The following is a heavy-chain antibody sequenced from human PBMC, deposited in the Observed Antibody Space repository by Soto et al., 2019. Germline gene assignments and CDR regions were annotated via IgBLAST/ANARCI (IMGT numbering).Heavy chain of an antibody. CDR3: AKRSPHDY. CDR2: ISYDGSNG. V-gene: IGHV3-30*18. Sequence: QVQLVESGGGVVQPGRSLRLSCAASGFSFSSYGMHWVRQAPGKGLEWVAVISYDGSNGYYADSVKGRFTISRDNSKNTVYLQMNSLRADDTAVYYCAKRSPHDYWGQGTLVTVSS. J-gene: IGHJ4*02. D-gene: IGHD6-13*01. CDR1: GFSFSSYG.